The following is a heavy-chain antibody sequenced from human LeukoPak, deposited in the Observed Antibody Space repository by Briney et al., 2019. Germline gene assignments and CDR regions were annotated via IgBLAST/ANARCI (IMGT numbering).Heavy chain of an antibody. V-gene: IGHV3-30*18. J-gene: IGHJ6*02. D-gene: IGHD5-24*01. CDR1: GFTFNNYG. CDR3: AKSLGGYNTGDYYYYGMDV. CDR2: ISPDGTQK. Sequence: PGGSLRLSCAASGFTFNNYGMHWVRQAPGKGLEWVAVISPDGTQKYYADSVKGRVTISRDDFKKTVYLQMNSQRGEDTAVYYCAKSLGGYNTGDYYYYGMDVWGQGTTVSVSS.